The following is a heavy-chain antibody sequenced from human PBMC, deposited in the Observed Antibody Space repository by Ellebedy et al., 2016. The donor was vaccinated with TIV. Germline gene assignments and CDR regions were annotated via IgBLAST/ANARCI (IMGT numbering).Heavy chain of an antibody. Sequence: AASVQVSCKVSGYTLTELSMHRVRQAPGKGLEWMGGFDAEDGETIYAQKFQGRVTMTEDTSTDTAYMELSSLRSEDTAVYYCATDPAADSYGDYWGQGTLVTVSS. CDR1: GYTLTELS. J-gene: IGHJ4*02. V-gene: IGHV1-24*01. D-gene: IGHD5-18*01. CDR2: FDAEDGET. CDR3: ATDPAADSYGDY.